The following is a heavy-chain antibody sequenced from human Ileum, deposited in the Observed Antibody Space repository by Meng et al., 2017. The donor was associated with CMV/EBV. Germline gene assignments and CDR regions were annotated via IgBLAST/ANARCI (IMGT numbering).Heavy chain of an antibody. V-gene: IGHV3-23*01. CDR3: ARRSGSNWYYFGY. D-gene: IGHD6-13*01. Sequence: SGFSFSGYAMGWVRQAPGKGLEWISTISGSGGNTFYADSMKGRFTISRDNSKNTLYLQMNSLRADDTAVYYCARRSGSNWYYFGYWGQGSLVTVSS. J-gene: IGHJ4*02. CDR1: GFSFSGYA. CDR2: ISGSGGNT.